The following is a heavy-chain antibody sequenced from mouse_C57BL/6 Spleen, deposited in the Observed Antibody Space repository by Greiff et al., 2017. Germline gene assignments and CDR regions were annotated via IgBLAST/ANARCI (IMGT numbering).Heavy chain of an antibody. D-gene: IGHD2-4*01. J-gene: IGHJ3*01. CDR1: GYTFTSYW. CDR3: ERSRVYDYEKGLFAY. Sequence: QVQLQQPGAELVKPGASVKLSCKASGYTFTSYWMQWVKQRPGQGLEWIGEIDPSDSYTNYNQKFKGKATLTVDTSSSTAYMQLSSLTSEDSAVYYCERSRVYDYEKGLFAYWGQGTLVTVSA. V-gene: IGHV1-50*01. CDR2: IDPSDSYT.